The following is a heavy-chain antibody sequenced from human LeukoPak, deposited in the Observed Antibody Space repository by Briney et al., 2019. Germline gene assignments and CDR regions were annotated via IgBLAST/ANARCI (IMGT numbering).Heavy chain of an antibody. CDR2: INPSGGST. V-gene: IGHV1-46*01. Sequence: RASVKVSCKASGYTFTSYYMHWVRQAPGQGLEWMGIINPSGGSTSYAQKFQGRVTMTRDTSTSTVYMELSSLRSDDTAVYYCARPSSGGYYDSSGFYYAGLDYWGQGTLVTVSS. J-gene: IGHJ4*02. CDR3: ARPSSGGYYDSSGFYYAGLDY. CDR1: GYTFTSYY. D-gene: IGHD3-22*01.